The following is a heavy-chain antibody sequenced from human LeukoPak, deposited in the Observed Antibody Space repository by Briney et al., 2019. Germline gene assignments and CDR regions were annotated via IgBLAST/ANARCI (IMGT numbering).Heavy chain of an antibody. CDR2: ISGSGA. V-gene: IGHV3-23*01. D-gene: IGHD4-17*01. J-gene: IGHJ3*02. CDR3: AKDPNGDYIGAFDI. CDR1: GFTFSSYS. Sequence: SGGSLRLSCAASGFTFSSYSMNWVRQAPGKELEWVSSISGSGAQYAASVQGRFTISRDNSKNTLYLQMNSLRAEDTAVYYCAKDPNGDYIGAFDIWGQGTMVTVSS.